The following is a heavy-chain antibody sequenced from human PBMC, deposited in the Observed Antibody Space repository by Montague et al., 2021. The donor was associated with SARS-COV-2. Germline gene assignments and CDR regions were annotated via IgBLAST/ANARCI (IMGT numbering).Heavy chain of an antibody. CDR3: ARATAGPAAIFMGFPRPIDAFDI. CDR1: GGSISSVVYY. CDR2: IYYSGGT. J-gene: IGHJ3*02. Sequence: TLSLTCTVSGGSISSVVYYWSWIRQHPGKGLDWIGYIYYSGGTYYNPSLKIRVTISLDPSKNHFSLNLSPVPAADPAVYYCARATAGPAAIFMGFPRPIDAFDIWGQGTMVTVSS. D-gene: IGHD2-2*01. V-gene: IGHV4-31*03.